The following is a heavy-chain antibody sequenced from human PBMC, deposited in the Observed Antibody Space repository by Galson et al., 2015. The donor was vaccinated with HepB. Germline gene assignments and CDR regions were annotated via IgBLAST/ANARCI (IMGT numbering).Heavy chain of an antibody. D-gene: IGHD5-24*01. V-gene: IGHV3-49*04. CDR1: GFTFGDYA. Sequence: SLRLSCAASGFTFGDYALSWVRQAPGKGLEWVGFIRSNAHGGTTEYAASVKGRFTISRDGSKSIAYLNMNSLKTEDTAVYYCTRAGSEHGEMATIGWVFDYWGQGTLVTVSS. CDR3: TRAGSEHGEMATIGWVFDY. CDR2: IRSNAHGGTT. J-gene: IGHJ4*02.